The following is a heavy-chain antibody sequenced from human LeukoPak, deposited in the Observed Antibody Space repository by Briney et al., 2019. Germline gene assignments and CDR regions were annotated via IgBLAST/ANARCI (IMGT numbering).Heavy chain of an antibody. CDR3: ARLGLRYFDWLLPAGIDY. J-gene: IGHJ4*02. CDR1: GYSFTSYW. D-gene: IGHD3-9*01. Sequence: GGSLKISCKGSGYSFTSYWIGWVRQMPGKGLEWMGIIYPGDSDTRYSPSFQGQVTISADKSISTAYLQWSSLKASDTAMYYCARLGLRYFDWLLPAGIDYWGQGTLVTVSS. CDR2: IYPGDSDT. V-gene: IGHV5-51*01.